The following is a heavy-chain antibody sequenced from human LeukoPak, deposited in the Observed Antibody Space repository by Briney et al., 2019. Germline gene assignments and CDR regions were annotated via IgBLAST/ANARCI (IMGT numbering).Heavy chain of an antibody. Sequence: PAGSLRLSCAASGFTFSSYGMHWVRQAPGKGLDWVAVIWYDGSNKYYADSVKGRFTISRDSSKNTLYLQMNSLRAEDTAVYYCAREGSSGWYFDYWGQGTLVTVSS. CDR3: AREGSSGWYFDY. V-gene: IGHV3-33*01. CDR1: GFTFSSYG. J-gene: IGHJ4*02. CDR2: IWYDGSNK. D-gene: IGHD6-19*01.